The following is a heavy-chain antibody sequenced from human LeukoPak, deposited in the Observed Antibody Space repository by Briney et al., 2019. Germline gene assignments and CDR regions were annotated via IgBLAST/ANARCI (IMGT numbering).Heavy chain of an antibody. Sequence: GGSLRLSCAASGFTFSFYEMNWVRQAPGKGLEWVAVDGSNTYYADSVKGRFTISRDNSKNTLYLQMNSLSGEDTAVYYCVRDKDWYFDSWGQGTLVTVSS. D-gene: IGHD3/OR15-3a*01. V-gene: IGHV3-33*08. CDR3: VRDKDWYFDS. J-gene: IGHJ4*02. CDR1: GFTFSFYE. CDR2: DGSNT.